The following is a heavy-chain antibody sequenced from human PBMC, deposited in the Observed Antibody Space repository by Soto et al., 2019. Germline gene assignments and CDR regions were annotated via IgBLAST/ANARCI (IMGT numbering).Heavy chain of an antibody. V-gene: IGHV4-31*03. CDR3: ARGGIAAAAPPDY. CDR2: IYYSGST. D-gene: IGHD6-13*01. CDR1: GGSISSGGYY. J-gene: IGHJ4*02. Sequence: QVQLQESGPGLVKPSQTLSLTCTVSGGSISSGGYYWSWIRQHPGQGLEWIGYIYYSGSTYYNPSIKSRVTISVDTSKNQFSVKLSSVTAADTAVYYCARGGIAAAAPPDYWGQGTLVTVSS.